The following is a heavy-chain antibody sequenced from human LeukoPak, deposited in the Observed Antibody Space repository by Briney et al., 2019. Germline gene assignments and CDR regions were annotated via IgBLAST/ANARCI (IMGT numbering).Heavy chain of an antibody. Sequence: GGSLRPSCAASGFTFSPYWIHWVRQAPGKGLVWVSHVNSDGRGTSYADSVKGRFTISRDNAKNTVYLQMNSLRAEDTAVYYCARGIVGATDYWGQGTVVTVSS. CDR1: GFTFSPYW. CDR2: VNSDGRGT. D-gene: IGHD1-26*01. J-gene: IGHJ4*02. CDR3: ARGIVGATDY. V-gene: IGHV3-74*01.